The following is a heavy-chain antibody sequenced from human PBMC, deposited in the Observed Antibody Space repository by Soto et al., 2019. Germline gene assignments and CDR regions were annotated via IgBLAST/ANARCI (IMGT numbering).Heavy chain of an antibody. CDR3: ARKDYYDSSGYRRDFDY. V-gene: IGHV1-18*01. J-gene: IGHJ4*02. Sequence: QVQLVQSGAEVKKPGASVKVSCKASGYTFTSYGISWVRQAPGQGLEWMGWISAYNGNTNYAQKLQGRVTMTTDTSTSTAYMELRSLRSDDTAVYYCARKDYYDSSGYRRDFDYWVQGTLVTVSS. D-gene: IGHD3-22*01. CDR2: ISAYNGNT. CDR1: GYTFTSYG.